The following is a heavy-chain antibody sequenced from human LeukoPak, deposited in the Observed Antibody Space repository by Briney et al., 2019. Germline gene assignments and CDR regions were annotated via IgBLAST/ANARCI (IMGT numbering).Heavy chain of an antibody. J-gene: IGHJ6*02. CDR1: GGSINSGGYY. V-gene: IGHV4-31*03. Sequence: SQTLSLTCTVSGGSINSGGYYWSWIRQHPGKGLEWIGYIYYSGSTYYNPSLKSRVTISVDTSKNQFSLKLSSVTAADTAVYYCARDRIRFLEWLSPNYYYGMDVWGQGTTVTVSS. CDR3: ARDRIRFLEWLSPNYYYGMDV. D-gene: IGHD3-3*01. CDR2: IYYSGST.